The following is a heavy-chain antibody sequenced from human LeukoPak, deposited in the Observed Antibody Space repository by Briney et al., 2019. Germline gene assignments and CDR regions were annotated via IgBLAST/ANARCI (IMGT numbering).Heavy chain of an antibody. D-gene: IGHD4-17*01. V-gene: IGHV4-59*01. CDR2: IYYSGNT. Sequence: PSETLSLTCTVSGGSISSYYWSWIRQPPGKGLEWIGYIYYSGNTNYNPSLKSRVTISVDTSKNQFSLKLGSVTAADTAVYYCARGSGNYGDYAVFHYYMDVWGKGTTVTVSS. CDR1: GGSISSYY. CDR3: ARGSGNYGDYAVFHYYMDV. J-gene: IGHJ6*03.